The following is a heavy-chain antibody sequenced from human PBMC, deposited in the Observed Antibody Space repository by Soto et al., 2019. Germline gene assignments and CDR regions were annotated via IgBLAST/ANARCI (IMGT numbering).Heavy chain of an antibody. Sequence: SETRSLTCTFCVGCIIRIRYYWWCILQPAWKGLELIVSIYYSVIAYYNPSLKSRVTISVDTSKNQFSLKLSSVTAADTAVYYCARLLRGRLAGYGMDVWGQRTTVTVSS. CDR3: ARLLRGRLAGYGMDV. V-gene: IGHV4-39*01. D-gene: IGHD2-15*01. CDR2: IYYSVIA. J-gene: IGHJ6*02. CDR1: VGCIIRIRYY.